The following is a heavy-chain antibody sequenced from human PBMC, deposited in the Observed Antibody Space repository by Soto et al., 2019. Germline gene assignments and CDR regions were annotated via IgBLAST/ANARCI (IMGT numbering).Heavy chain of an antibody. CDR1: GFTFSSYA. D-gene: IGHD3-3*01. Sequence: EVQLLESGGGLVQPGGSLRLSCAASGFTFSSYAMSWVRQDPGMGLEWVSAISGSGGSTYYADSVKGRFTISRDNSKNTLYLQMNSLRAEDTAVYYCAKDWSGDYWYFDLWGRGTLVTVSS. CDR2: ISGSGGST. CDR3: AKDWSGDYWYFDL. J-gene: IGHJ2*01. V-gene: IGHV3-23*01.